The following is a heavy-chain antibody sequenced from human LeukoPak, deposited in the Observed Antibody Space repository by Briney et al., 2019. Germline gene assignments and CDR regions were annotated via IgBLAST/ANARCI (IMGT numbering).Heavy chain of an antibody. D-gene: IGHD3-22*01. CDR2: ISRSGSTI. CDR1: GFTFSSYS. J-gene: IGHJ4*02. CDR3: ARQYYYDSSGFFDY. Sequence: GGSLRLSCAASGFTFSSYSMNWVRQAPGKGLEWVSYISRSGSTIYYADSVKGRFTISRDNAKNSLYLQMNSLRAEDTAVYYCARQYYYDSSGFFDYWGQGTLVTVSS. V-gene: IGHV3-48*04.